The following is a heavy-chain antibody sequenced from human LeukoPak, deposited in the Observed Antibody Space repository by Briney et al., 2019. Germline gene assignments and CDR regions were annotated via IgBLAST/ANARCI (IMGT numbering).Heavy chain of an antibody. CDR3: AKDLSKITMIFNIGSDY. J-gene: IGHJ4*02. D-gene: IGHD3-22*01. V-gene: IGHV3-30*02. Sequence: GALRLSCAASGFTFSSYGMHWVRQAPGKGLEWVAFIRYDGSNKYYADSVKGRFTISRDNSKNTLYLQMNSLRAEDTAVYYCAKDLSKITMIFNIGSDYWGQGTLVTVSS. CDR1: GFTFSSYG. CDR2: IRYDGSNK.